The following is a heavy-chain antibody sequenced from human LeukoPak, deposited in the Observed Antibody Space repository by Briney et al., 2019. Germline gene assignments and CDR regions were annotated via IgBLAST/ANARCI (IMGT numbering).Heavy chain of an antibody. CDR2: ISDIGSI. D-gene: IGHD2-8*02. J-gene: IGHJ4*02. CDR1: GGSISSYY. Sequence: SETLSLTCTVSGGSISSYYGRWIRQPPGKGLEWIAYISDIGSINYNPSLKSRVTISLDTSKNQFSLKLSSVTAADTAVYYCAGHHPRNTVDFWGQGTLVTVSS. CDR3: AGHHPRNTVDF. V-gene: IGHV4-59*08.